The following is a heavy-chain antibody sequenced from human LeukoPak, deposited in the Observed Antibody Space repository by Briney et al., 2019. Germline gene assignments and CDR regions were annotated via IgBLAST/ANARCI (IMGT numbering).Heavy chain of an antibody. CDR1: GFTVLDHA. D-gene: IGHD2-8*01. CDR2: IGWSSGRI. J-gene: IGHJ4*02. V-gene: IGHV3-9*01. CDR3: ARDRPYCTNGVCYVFDY. Sequence: GGSLRLSCVGSGFTVLDHAMHWVRQAPGKGLEWVSGIGWSSGRIDYADSVKGRFTSSRDNSKNTLYLQMNSLRAEDTAVYYCARDRPYCTNGVCYVFDYWGQGTLVTVSS.